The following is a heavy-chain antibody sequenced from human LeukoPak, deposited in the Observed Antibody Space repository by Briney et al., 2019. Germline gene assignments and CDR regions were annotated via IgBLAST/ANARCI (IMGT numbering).Heavy chain of an antibody. CDR1: GGSISSYY. Sequence: PSETLSLTCTVSGGSISSYYWSWIRQPPGKGLEWIGYIYYSGSTNYNPSLKSRVTISVDTSKNQFSLKLSSVTAADTAVYYCARGSLAYRGGDCYSGAFDIWGQGTMVTVSS. CDR3: ARGSLAYRGGDCYSGAFDI. D-gene: IGHD2-21*02. V-gene: IGHV4-59*01. J-gene: IGHJ3*02. CDR2: IYYSGST.